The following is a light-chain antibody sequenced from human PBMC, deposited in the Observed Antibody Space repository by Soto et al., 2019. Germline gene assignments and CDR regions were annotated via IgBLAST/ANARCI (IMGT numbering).Light chain of an antibody. J-gene: IGLJ3*02. CDR2: LEGSGSY. CDR3: ETWDSNTRV. Sequence: QPVLTQSSSASASLGSSVKLTCTLSSGHSSYIIAWHHQQPGKAPRYLMKLEGSGSYNKGSGVPDRFSGSSSGADRYLTISNLQFEDVANYYCETWDSNTRVFGGGTKVTVL. CDR1: SGHSSYI. V-gene: IGLV4-60*02.